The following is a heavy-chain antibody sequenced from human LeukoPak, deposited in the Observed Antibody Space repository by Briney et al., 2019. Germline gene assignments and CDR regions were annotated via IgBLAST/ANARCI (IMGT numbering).Heavy chain of an antibody. CDR3: ASSYYDFWSGYYSGFAFDI. CDR2: IYSGGSK. V-gene: IGHV3-66*02. D-gene: IGHD3-3*01. Sequence: GGSLTLSCPAYALTASSNYTSCVRPAPGKVLEWVSVIYSGGSKFYEDSVKDRFTICRDNSKNTLDLQMNSLRAEDTAVYYCASSYYDFWSGYYSGFAFDIWGQGTMVTVSS. J-gene: IGHJ3*02. CDR1: ALTASSNY.